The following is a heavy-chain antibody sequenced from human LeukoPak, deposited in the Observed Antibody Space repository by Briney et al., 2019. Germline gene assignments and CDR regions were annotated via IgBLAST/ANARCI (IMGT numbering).Heavy chain of an antibody. CDR1: GYTFTSYD. CDR2: MNPNSGNT. V-gene: IGHV1-8*03. D-gene: IGHD3-22*01. CDR3: ARDPRGPIGYDSSARDTFDY. J-gene: IGHJ4*02. Sequence: EASVKVSCKASGYTFTSYDINWVRQATGQGLEWMGWMNPNSGNTGYAQKFQGRVTITRNTSISTAYMELNSLRPEDTGVYYCARDPRGPIGYDSSARDTFDYWGQGALVTVSS.